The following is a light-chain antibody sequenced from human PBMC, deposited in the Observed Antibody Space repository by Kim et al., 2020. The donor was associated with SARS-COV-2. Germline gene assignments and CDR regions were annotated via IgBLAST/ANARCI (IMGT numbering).Light chain of an antibody. Sequence: GQKVTISCSGSSSNIGNNYVSWYQQLPGTAPKLLIYDNNKRPSGIPDRFSGSKSGTSSTLGITGLQTGDEADYYCGTWDSSLSAVVFGGGTKLTVL. CDR2: DNN. CDR1: SSNIGNNY. V-gene: IGLV1-51*01. J-gene: IGLJ2*01. CDR3: GTWDSSLSAVV.